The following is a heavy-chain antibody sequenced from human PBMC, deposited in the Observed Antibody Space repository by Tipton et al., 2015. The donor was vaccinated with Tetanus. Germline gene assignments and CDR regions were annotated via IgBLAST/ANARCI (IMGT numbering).Heavy chain of an antibody. CDR3: ARHQSGYFTPFDH. V-gene: IGHV4-39*01. J-gene: IGHJ4*02. Sequence: LRLSCTVSGGSIRGGTFYWGWIRQPPGKGLEWIGSIYESGDTYYIPSLKSRVTISVDTSKNQFSLNLNSMAAADTGVYYCARHQSGYFTPFDHWGQGNLVTVSS. D-gene: IGHD3-3*01. CDR1: GGSIRGGTFY. CDR2: IYESGDT.